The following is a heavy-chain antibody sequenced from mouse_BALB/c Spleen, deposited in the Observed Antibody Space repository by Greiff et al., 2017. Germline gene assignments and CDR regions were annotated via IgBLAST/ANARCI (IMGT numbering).Heavy chain of an antibody. D-gene: IGHD2-2*01. J-gene: IGHJ3*01. CDR3: ARGGYDLSY. CDR1: GYTFTDYA. Sequence: VQLQQSGAELVRPGVSVKISCKGSGYTFTDYAMHWVKQSHAKSLEWIGVISTYYGDASYNQKFKGKATMTVDKSSSTAYMELARLTSEDSAIYYCARGGYDLSYWGQGTLVTVSA. CDR2: ISTYYGDA. V-gene: IGHV1S137*01.